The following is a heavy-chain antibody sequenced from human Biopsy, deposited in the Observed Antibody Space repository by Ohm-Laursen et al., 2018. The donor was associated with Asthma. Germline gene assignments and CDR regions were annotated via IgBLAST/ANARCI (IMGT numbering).Heavy chain of an antibody. CDR3: VRGSSSWHHGPFHYYYGLDV. CDR1: SGSGGYMRSGNYY. V-gene: IGHV4-39*01. D-gene: IGHD6-13*01. Sequence: SETLSLTWSLSSGSGGYMRSGNYYWGWIRQPPGKGLEWIGSIYYSGTTYYNPSLESRVTVSADTSKNQFSLNLTSVTAADTAVYYCVRGSSSWHHGPFHYYYGLDVWGQGTTATVSS. J-gene: IGHJ6*02. CDR2: IYYSGTT.